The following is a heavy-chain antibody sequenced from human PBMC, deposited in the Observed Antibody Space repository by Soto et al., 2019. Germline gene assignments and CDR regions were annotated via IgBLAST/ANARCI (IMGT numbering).Heavy chain of an antibody. CDR3: AKDQEARVPTTLVTPTFDY. J-gene: IGHJ4*01. CDR1: GFTFSSYA. D-gene: IGHD4-17*01. Sequence: PGGSLRLSCAASGFTFSSYAMSWVRQAPGKGLEWVSTISCRGVSTYYADSVKGRFTISRDSSKTTLYLQMNSLRAADTAVYFCAKDQEARVPTTLVTPTFDYWGHGTLVTVSS. V-gene: IGHV3-23*01. CDR2: ISCRGVST.